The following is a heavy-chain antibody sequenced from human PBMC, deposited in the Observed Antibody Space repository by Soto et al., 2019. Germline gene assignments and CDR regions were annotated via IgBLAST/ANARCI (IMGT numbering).Heavy chain of an antibody. Sequence: SVKVPCKASGYTFTSYDINWVRQATGQGLEWMGWMNPNSGNTGYAQKFQGRVTMTRNTSISTAYMELSSLRSEDTAVYYCARVCGGDCYALDYWGQGTLVTVSS. CDR3: ARVCGGDCYALDY. V-gene: IGHV1-8*01. J-gene: IGHJ4*02. CDR1: GYTFTSYD. CDR2: MNPNSGNT. D-gene: IGHD2-21*02.